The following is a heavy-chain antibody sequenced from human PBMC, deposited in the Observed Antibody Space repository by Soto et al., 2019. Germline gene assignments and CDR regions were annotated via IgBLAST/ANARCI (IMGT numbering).Heavy chain of an antibody. CDR1: GYTFTGYY. J-gene: IGHJ6*02. V-gene: IGHV1-46*01. CDR3: ARDHLVTVVVVAATVFYGMDV. CDR2: INPSGGST. D-gene: IGHD2-15*01. Sequence: ASVKVSCKASGYTFTGYYMHWVRQAPGQGLEWMGIINPSGGSTSYAQKFQGRVTMTRDTSTSTVYMELSSLRSEDTAVYYCARDHLVTVVVVAATVFYGMDVWGQGTTVTVSS.